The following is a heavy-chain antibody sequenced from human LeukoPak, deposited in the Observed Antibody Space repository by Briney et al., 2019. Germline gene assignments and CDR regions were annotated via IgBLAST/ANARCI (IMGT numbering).Heavy chain of an antibody. Sequence: SVKVPCKASGGTFSSYAISWVRQAPGQGLEWMGGIIPIFGTANYAQKFQGRVTVTADESTSTAYMELSSLRSEDTAVYYCAREGVAVAATFPYFDYWGQGTLVTVSS. CDR2: IIPIFGTA. D-gene: IGHD6-19*01. CDR1: GGTFSSYA. J-gene: IGHJ4*02. CDR3: AREGVAVAATFPYFDY. V-gene: IGHV1-69*13.